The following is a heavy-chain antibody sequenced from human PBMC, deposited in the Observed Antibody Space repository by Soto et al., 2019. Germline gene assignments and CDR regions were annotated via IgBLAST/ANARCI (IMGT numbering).Heavy chain of an antibody. J-gene: IGHJ6*02. V-gene: IGHV4-59*01. CDR2: IYYSGST. Sequence: KTSETLSLTCTVSGGSISSYYWSWIRQPPGKGLEWIGYIYYSGSTNYNPSLKSRVTISVDTSKNQFSLKLSSVTAADTAVYYCAREDYGDYVGYYGMDVWGQGTTVTVSS. CDR1: GGSISSYY. CDR3: AREDYGDYVGYYGMDV. D-gene: IGHD4-17*01.